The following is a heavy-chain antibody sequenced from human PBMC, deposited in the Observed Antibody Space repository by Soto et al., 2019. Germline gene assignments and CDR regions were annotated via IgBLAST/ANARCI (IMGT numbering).Heavy chain of an antibody. D-gene: IGHD6-6*01. Sequence: SETLSLTCAVSGGSISSGGYSLSWIRQPPGKGLEWIGYIYHSGSTYYNPSLKSRVTISVDRSKNQFSLKLSSVTAADTAVYYCASEYSSSSGGYGMDVWGQGTTVTVSS. J-gene: IGHJ6*02. CDR3: ASEYSSSSGGYGMDV. CDR2: IYHSGST. CDR1: GGSISSGGYS. V-gene: IGHV4-30-2*01.